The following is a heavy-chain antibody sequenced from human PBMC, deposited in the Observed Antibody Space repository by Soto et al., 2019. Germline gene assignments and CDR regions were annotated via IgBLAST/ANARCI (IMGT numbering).Heavy chain of an antibody. CDR3: ARRAARPEFDY. Sequence: KISCKGSGYSXTSYWIGCVRQMPGKGLEWMGIIYPGDSDTRYSQSFQGQVTISADKSISTAYLQWSSLKASDTAMYYCARRAARPEFDYWGQGTLGTVSS. CDR2: IYPGDSDT. V-gene: IGHV5-51*01. CDR1: GYSXTSYW. D-gene: IGHD6-6*01. J-gene: IGHJ4*02.